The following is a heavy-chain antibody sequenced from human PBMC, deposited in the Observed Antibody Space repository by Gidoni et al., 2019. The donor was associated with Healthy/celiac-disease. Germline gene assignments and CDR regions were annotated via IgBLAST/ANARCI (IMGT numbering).Heavy chain of an antibody. V-gene: IGHV3-53*02. CDR3: ARAVAAADAFDI. D-gene: IGHD2-2*01. CDR1: GFTVSSNN. J-gene: IGHJ3*02. Sequence: EVQLVYTGGGLIQPGGSLRLSCAASGFTVSSNNMSWVRQAPGKGLEWVSVIYSGGSTYYADSVKGRCTISRDNSKNTLYLQMNSLRAEDTAVYYCARAVAAADAFDIWGQGTMVTVSS. CDR2: IYSGGST.